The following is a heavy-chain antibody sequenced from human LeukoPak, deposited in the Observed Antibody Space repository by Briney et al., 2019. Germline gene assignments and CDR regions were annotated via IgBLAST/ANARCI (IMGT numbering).Heavy chain of an antibody. CDR1: GYSISSGYY. V-gene: IGHV4-38-2*02. D-gene: IGHD4-11*01. CDR3: ARGGYSKRGLDY. Sequence: PSETLSLTCTVSGYSISSGYYWGWIRQPPGKGLEWIGSIYHSGSTYYNPSLKSRGTISVDTSKNQFSLKLSSVTAADTAVYYCARGGYSKRGLDYWGQGTLVTVSS. J-gene: IGHJ4*02. CDR2: IYHSGST.